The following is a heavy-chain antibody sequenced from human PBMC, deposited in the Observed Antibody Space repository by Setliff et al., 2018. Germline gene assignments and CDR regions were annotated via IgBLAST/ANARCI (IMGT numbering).Heavy chain of an antibody. Sequence: SETLSLTCSVSGDSISSSSYYWGRIRQPPGKGLEWIGSINYSGITYYSPSLKSRVIVSVDTSKNQFSLKLSSVTAADTAIYFCVRGRTSGLFLSRFDPWGQGTLVTVSS. V-gene: IGHV4-39*07. CDR3: VRGRTSGLFLSRFDP. CDR2: INYSGIT. CDR1: GDSISSSSYY. D-gene: IGHD2-21*01. J-gene: IGHJ5*02.